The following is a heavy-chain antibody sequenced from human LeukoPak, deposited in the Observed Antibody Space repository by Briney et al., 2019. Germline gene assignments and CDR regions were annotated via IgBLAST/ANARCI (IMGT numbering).Heavy chain of an antibody. CDR1: GGSISSYY. CDR2: MYYSGST. CDR3: ARQAYDSSGYYASHFDC. Sequence: SETLSLTCTVSGGSISSYYWNWIRQPPGKGLEWIGYMYYSGSTTYNPSLKSRVTMSVDTSKNQFSLKLSSVTAADTAVYYCARQAYDSSGYYASHFDCWGQGTLVTVSS. V-gene: IGHV4-59*01. D-gene: IGHD3-22*01. J-gene: IGHJ4*02.